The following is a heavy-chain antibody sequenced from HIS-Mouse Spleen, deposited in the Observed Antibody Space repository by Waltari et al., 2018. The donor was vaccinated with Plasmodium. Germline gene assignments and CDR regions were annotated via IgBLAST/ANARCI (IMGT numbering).Heavy chain of an antibody. CDR3: ASSWYWYFDL. V-gene: IGHV3-7*01. J-gene: IGHJ2*01. CDR2: IKQDGSEK. D-gene: IGHD6-13*01. CDR1: GFTFSSCW. Sequence: EVQLVVSGGGLVQPGGSLRLSCAASGFTFSSCWMSWVRQAPGKGVEWVANIKQDGSEKYYVDSVKGRFTISRDNAKNSLYLQMNSLRAEDTAVYYCASSWYWYFDLWGRGTLVTVSS.